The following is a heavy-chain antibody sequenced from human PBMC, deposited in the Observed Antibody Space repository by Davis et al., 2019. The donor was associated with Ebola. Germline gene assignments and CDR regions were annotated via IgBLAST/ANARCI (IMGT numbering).Heavy chain of an antibody. CDR1: GFRFSSYA. V-gene: IGHV3-23*01. Sequence: GGSLRLSCAVSGFRFSSYAMSWVRQAPGKGLEWVSAISGSGGSTYYADSVKGRFTISRDNSKNTLYLQMNSLRAEDTAVYYCATGGVVVPPYYYYGMDVWGKGTTVTVSS. CDR2: ISGSGGST. CDR3: ATGGVVVPPYYYYGMDV. J-gene: IGHJ6*04. D-gene: IGHD2-2*01.